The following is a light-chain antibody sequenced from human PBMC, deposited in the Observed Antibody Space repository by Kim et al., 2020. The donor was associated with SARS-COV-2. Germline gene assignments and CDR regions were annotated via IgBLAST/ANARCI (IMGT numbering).Light chain of an antibody. Sequence: QPVLTQPPSSSASPGESARLTCTLPSDINVGSHNVYWFQQKPGSPPRYLLYYFSDSDKGQGSGVPSRFSGSKDASANTGILRISGLQSEDEADYYCMIWPRNAVLFGGGTQLTVL. CDR3: MIWPRNAVL. J-gene: IGLJ2*01. CDR2: YFSDSDK. V-gene: IGLV5-37*01. CDR1: SDINVGSHN.